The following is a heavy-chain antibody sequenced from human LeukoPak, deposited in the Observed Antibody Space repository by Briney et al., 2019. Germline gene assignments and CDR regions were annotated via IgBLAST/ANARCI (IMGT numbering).Heavy chain of an antibody. CDR1: GFTFSSYS. J-gene: IGHJ4*02. CDR2: ISSSSSYI. Sequence: PGGSLRLSCAASGFTFSSYSMNWVRQAPGKGLEWVSSISSSSSYIYYADSVKGRSTISRDNAKNSLYLQMNSLRAEDTAVYYCAKDHSIAVAGLDYWGQGTLVTVSS. V-gene: IGHV3-21*01. CDR3: AKDHSIAVAGLDY. D-gene: IGHD6-19*01.